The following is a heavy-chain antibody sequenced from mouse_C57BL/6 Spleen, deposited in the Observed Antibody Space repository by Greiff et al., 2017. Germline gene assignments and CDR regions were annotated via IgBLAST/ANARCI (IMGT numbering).Heavy chain of an antibody. CDR1: GYTFTSYW. CDR3: ASQGGYPYYYAMDY. V-gene: IGHV1-72*01. Sequence: QVQLKQPGAELVKPGASVKLSCKASGYTFTSYWMHWVKQRPGRGLEWIGRIDPNSGGTKYNEKFKSKATLTVDKPSSTAYMQLSSLTSEDSAVYYCASQGGYPYYYAMDYWGQGTSVTVSS. CDR2: IDPNSGGT. J-gene: IGHJ4*01. D-gene: IGHD2-2*01.